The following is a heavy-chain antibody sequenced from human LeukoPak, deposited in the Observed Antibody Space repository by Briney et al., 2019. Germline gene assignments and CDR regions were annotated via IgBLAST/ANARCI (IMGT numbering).Heavy chain of an antibody. CDR2: ISGGGGNT. V-gene: IGHV3-23*01. CDR1: GFTFSSYT. Sequence: PGGSLRLSCEASGFTFSSYTLTWVRQAPGKGLEWVSAISGGGGNTYHADSVKGWFTISRDNSRNTLYLQMNSLRVEDTAVYYCAKGQDYWGQGTLVTVSS. J-gene: IGHJ4*02. CDR3: AKGQDY.